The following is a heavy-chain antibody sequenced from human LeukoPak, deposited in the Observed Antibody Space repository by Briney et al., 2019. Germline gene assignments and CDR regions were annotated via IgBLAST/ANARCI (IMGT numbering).Heavy chain of an antibody. D-gene: IGHD3-3*01. CDR2: IYYSGST. CDR3: ATPISNSNWSGYYKGLFFDI. J-gene: IGHJ3*02. V-gene: IGHV4-39*01. CDR1: GGSISSSSYY. Sequence: SETLSLTCTVSGGSISSSSYYWGWIRQPPGKGLEWIGSIYYSGSTYYNPSLKSRVTISVDTSKNQFSLKLSSVTAADTAVYYCATPISNSNWSGYYKGLFFDIWGQGTMVTVSS.